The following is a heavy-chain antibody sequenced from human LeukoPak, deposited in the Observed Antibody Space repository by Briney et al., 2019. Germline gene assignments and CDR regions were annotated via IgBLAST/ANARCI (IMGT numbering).Heavy chain of an antibody. CDR2: IIPILGIA. D-gene: IGHD3-3*01. J-gene: IGHJ6*02. V-gene: IGHV1-69*04. CDR1: GGTFISYV. CDR3: ARDHESGYYSPGPVYYYGMDV. Sequence: SVKVSCKASGGTFISYVISWVRQAPGQGLEWMGRIIPILGIANYAQKLQGRVTITADKSTSTAYMELSSLRSEDTAVYYCARDHESGYYSPGPVYYYGMDVWGQGTTVTVSS.